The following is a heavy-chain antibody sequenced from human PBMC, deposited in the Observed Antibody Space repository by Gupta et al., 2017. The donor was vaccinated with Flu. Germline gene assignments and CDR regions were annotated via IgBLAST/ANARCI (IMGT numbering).Heavy chain of an antibody. V-gene: IGHV1-24*01. D-gene: IGHD2-15*01. J-gene: IGHJ1*01. CDR2: FYPEDRKT. CDR1: GYSLTALS. Sequence: QVSLVQSGAEVKKPGASVKVSCKVSGYSLTALSTHWVRQAPGKGLEWMGGFYPEDRKTVYPQRFLGRVTVTEDTSTDTSSMELTSLRSEDTALYYCAVRFCGGGSCYYSRGWKYFQHWGQGTLVTVSS. CDR3: AVRFCGGGSCYYSRGWKYFQH.